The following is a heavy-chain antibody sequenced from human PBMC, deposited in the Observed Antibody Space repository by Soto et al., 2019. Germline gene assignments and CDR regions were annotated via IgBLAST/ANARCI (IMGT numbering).Heavy chain of an antibody. CDR2: INHSGST. D-gene: IGHD6-13*01. Sequence: PSETLSLTCAVYGGSFSGYYWSWIGQPPGKGLEWIGEINHSGSTNYNPSLKSRVTISVDTSKNQFSLKLSSVTAADTAVYYCARGRVRRGMDVWGQGTTVTVSS. V-gene: IGHV4-34*01. J-gene: IGHJ6*02. CDR3: ARGRVRRGMDV. CDR1: GGSFSGYY.